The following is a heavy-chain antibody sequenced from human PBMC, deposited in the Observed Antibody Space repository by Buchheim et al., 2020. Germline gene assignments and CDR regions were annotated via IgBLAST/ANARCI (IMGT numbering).Heavy chain of an antibody. CDR3: ASSTYYDFWSGYLGYYYYGMDV. CDR1: GGSISSYY. CDR2: IYYSGST. J-gene: IGHJ6*02. D-gene: IGHD3-3*01. V-gene: IGHV4-59*08. Sequence: QVQLQESGPGLVKPSETLSLTCTVSGGSISSYYWSWIRQPPGKGLEWIGYIYYSGSTNYNPSLKSRVTISVHTSKHQFSLKLSSVTAADTAVYYCASSTYYDFWSGYLGYYYYGMDVWGQGTT.